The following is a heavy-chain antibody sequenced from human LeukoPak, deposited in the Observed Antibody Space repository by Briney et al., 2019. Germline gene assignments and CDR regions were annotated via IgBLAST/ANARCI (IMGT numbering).Heavy chain of an antibody. CDR1: RASMSSFF. CDR2: IHYSGTT. D-gene: IGHD2-8*02. V-gene: IGHV4-59*03. J-gene: IGHJ1*01. Sequence: PSETLSLTCTVSRASMSSFFWSWIRQPPGKGLEWIGHIHYSGTTKYNPSLTSRITLSMDTSKSQVSLRLTSVTAADTAMYYCAASGNSWWEGFFHDWGHGTLVSVSS. CDR3: AASGNSWWEGFFHD.